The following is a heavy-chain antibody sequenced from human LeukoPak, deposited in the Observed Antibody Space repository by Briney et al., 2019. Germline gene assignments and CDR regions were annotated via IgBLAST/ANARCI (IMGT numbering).Heavy chain of an antibody. V-gene: IGHV3-30*02. D-gene: IGHD3-22*01. CDR2: IWYDGSNK. CDR3: AKDPERYYYDSSGYYKGDYYYYMDV. CDR1: GFTFSSYG. Sequence: GGSLRLXCAASGFTFSSYGMHWVRQAPGKVLEWVAVIWYDGSNKYYADSVKGRFTISRDNSKNTLYLQMNSLRAEDTAVYYCAKDPERYYYDSSGYYKGDYYYYMDVWGKGTTVTVSS. J-gene: IGHJ6*03.